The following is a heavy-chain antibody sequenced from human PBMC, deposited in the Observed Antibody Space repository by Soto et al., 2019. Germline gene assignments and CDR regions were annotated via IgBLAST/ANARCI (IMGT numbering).Heavy chain of an antibody. Sequence: PGGSLRLSCAASGFTFSKYAMTWARQAPGKGLEWVSAISSNGAGTYYVDSVKGRFTVSRDNSKNTLYLQMHSLRAEDTAVYYCARDPVGEQLYFDYWGQGTLVSVSS. CDR2: ISSNGAGT. V-gene: IGHV3-23*01. CDR1: GFTFSKYA. D-gene: IGHD6-13*01. CDR3: ARDPVGEQLYFDY. J-gene: IGHJ4*02.